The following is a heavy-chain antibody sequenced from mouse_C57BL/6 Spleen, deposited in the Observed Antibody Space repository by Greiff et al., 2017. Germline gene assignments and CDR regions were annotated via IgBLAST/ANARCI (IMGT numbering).Heavy chain of an antibody. J-gene: IGHJ4*01. CDR2: INPNNGGT. CDR1: GYTFTDYY. V-gene: IGHV1-26*01. D-gene: IGHD1-1*01. Sequence: EVQLQQSGPELVKPGASVKISCKASGYTFTDYYMNWVKQSHGKSLEWIGDINPNNGGTSYNQKFKGKATLTVDKSSSTAYMELRSLTSEDSAVYYCARVLLRYYAMDYWGQGTSVTVSS. CDR3: ARVLLRYYAMDY.